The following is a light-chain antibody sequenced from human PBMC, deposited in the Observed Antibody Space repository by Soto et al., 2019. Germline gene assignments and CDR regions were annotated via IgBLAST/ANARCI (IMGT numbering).Light chain of an antibody. J-gene: IGKJ4*01. CDR3: QQYNSYPS. CDR2: KAS. Sequence: DIQMTQSPSTLSASVGDRVTITCRASQSISSWLAWYQQKPGKAPKLLIYKASSLESGVPSRFSGSGSGTEFTLTISSLQPDDSATYYCQQYNSYPSFGGGTKVDI. CDR1: QSISSW. V-gene: IGKV1-5*03.